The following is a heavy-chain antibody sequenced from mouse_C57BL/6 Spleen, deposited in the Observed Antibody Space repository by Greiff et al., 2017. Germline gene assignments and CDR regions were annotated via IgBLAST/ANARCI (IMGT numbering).Heavy chain of an antibody. J-gene: IGHJ4*01. V-gene: IGHV14-2*01. CDR1: GFNINDYY. Sequence: EVQLQQSGAELVKPGASVKLSCTASGFNINDYYMHWVKQRTEQGLEWIGRIDPEDGETKYAPKFQGKATITADTSSNTAYLQLSSLTSEDTAVYYCARGSITTVVARGDAMDYWGQGTSVTVSS. CDR2: IDPEDGET. CDR3: ARGSITTVVARGDAMDY. D-gene: IGHD1-1*01.